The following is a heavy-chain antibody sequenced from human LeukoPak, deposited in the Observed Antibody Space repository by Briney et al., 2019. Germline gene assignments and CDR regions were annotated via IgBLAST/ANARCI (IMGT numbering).Heavy chain of an antibody. D-gene: IGHD3-22*01. CDR2: IYTSGST. Sequence: SETLSLTCTVSGGSISSYYWSWIRQPAGKGLEWIGRIYTSGSTNYNPSLKSRVTMSVDTSKNQFSLKLSSVTAADTAVYYCARVPPFELDYYDSSGGPGYFDYWGQGTLVTVSS. J-gene: IGHJ4*02. CDR1: GGSISSYY. V-gene: IGHV4-4*07. CDR3: ARVPPFELDYYDSSGGPGYFDY.